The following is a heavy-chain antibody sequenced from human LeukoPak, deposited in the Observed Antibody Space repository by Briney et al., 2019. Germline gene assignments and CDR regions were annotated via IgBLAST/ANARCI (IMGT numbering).Heavy chain of an antibody. D-gene: IGHD6-6*01. J-gene: IGHJ5*02. CDR3: ARGPGIAARPDWFDP. CDR1: GYTFNNYD. CDR2: INPNDDST. Sequence: ASVKVSCKASGYTFNNYDMHWVRQAPGQGLEWMGIINPNDDSTSYAQKFQGRVTMTRDTSTSTAYMELSSLRSEDTAVYYCARGPGIAARPDWFDPWGQGTLVTVSS. V-gene: IGHV1-46*02.